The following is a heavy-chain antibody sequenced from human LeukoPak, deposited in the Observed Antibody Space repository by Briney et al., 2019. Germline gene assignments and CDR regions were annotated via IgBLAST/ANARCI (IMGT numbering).Heavy chain of an antibody. J-gene: IGHJ4*02. CDR2: IYHGGST. Sequence: SETLSLTCVVSGGSISSSIWWSWVRPPPGKGLEWIGEIYHGGSTNYNPSLKSRVTMSVGKSKNQFSLNLSSVTAADTAVYYCARGEEHGSGTVNFDYWGQGTLVTVSS. V-gene: IGHV4-4*02. CDR1: GGSISSSIW. CDR3: ARGEEHGSGTVNFDY. D-gene: IGHD3-10*01.